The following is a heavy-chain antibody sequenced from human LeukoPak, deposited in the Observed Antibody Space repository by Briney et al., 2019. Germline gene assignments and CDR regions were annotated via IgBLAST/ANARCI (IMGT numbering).Heavy chain of an antibody. CDR3: ARESAITMVRGVDY. Sequence: GGSLRLSCAASGFTFSSYEMNWVRQAPRKGLEWVSYISSSGSTIYYADSVKGRFTISRDNAKNSLYLQMNSLRAEDTAVYYCARESAITMVRGVDYWGQGTLVTVSS. V-gene: IGHV3-48*03. CDR2: ISSSGSTI. D-gene: IGHD3-10*01. CDR1: GFTFSSYE. J-gene: IGHJ4*02.